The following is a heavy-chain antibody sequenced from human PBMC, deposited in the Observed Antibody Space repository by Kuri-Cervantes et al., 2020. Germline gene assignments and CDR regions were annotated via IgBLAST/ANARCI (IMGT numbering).Heavy chain of an antibody. CDR3: ARVIPSQQLVLGGLGFEY. CDR2: INHSGST. D-gene: IGHD6-13*01. J-gene: IGHJ4*02. CDR1: GGSFSGYY. Sequence: SETLSLTCAVYGGSFSGYYWSWIRQPPGKGLEWIGEINHSGSTNYNPSLKSRVTISVDTSKNQFSLKLSSVTAADTAVYYCARVIPSQQLVLGGLGFEYWGQGTLVTVSS. V-gene: IGHV4-34*01.